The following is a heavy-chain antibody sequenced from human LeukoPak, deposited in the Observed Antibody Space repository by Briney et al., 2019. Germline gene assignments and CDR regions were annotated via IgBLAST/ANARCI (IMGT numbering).Heavy chain of an antibody. CDR2: ISSSGFSV. J-gene: IGHJ6*02. CDR3: ARKILITFGPNSHPMDV. CDR1: GFTFSVYN. D-gene: IGHD3-16*01. Sequence: PGGSLRLSCAASGFTFSVYNMNWIRQAPGKGLEWVANISSSGFSVDYAHSVKGRFTISRDNGKNSLSLQMNSLRAGDTAVYYCARKILITFGPNSHPMDVWGQRTTVTVS. V-gene: IGHV3-11*01.